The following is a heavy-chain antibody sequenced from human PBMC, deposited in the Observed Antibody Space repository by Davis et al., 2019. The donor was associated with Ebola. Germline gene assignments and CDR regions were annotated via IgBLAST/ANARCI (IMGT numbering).Heavy chain of an antibody. J-gene: IGHJ4*02. CDR2: INPHNGNT. V-gene: IGHV1-18*01. D-gene: IGHD1-1*01. CDR1: GYTFTSYA. CDR3: ARAQFPTTSDH. Sequence: AASVKVSCKASGYTFTSYAMNWVRQAPGQGLEWMGWINPHNGNTNYAQNVQGRVIMTTDTATTTAYMEVGGLRSDDTAVYYCARAQFPTTSDHWGQGTLVTVSS.